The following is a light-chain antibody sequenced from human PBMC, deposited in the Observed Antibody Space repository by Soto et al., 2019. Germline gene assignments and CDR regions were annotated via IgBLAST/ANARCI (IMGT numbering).Light chain of an antibody. J-gene: IGKJ4*01. CDR1: HSISSY. V-gene: IGKV1-39*01. Sequence: DIQMSLSPSSLSASVGDRFTITCRASHSISSYLNWYHQKPGKAPKLLIYAASSLQSGVPSRFSGSGSGTDFTLTIISLQPEDFATYYCQQFYSYPLTFGGGTKVDIK. CDR3: QQFYSYPLT. CDR2: AAS.